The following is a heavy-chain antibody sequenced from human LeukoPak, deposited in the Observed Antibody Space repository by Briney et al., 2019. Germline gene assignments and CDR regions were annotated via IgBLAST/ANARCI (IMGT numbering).Heavy chain of an antibody. V-gene: IGHV3-66*01. D-gene: IGHD6-19*01. CDR3: ARDRAVAAFDY. CDR2: IYSGGST. J-gene: IGHJ4*02. Sequence: GSLRLSCAASGFTVSSNYMSWVRQAPGKGLEWVSVIYSGGSTYYADSVKGRFTISRDNSKNTLYLQMNSLRAEDTAVYYCARDRAVAAFDYWGQGTLVTVSS. CDR1: GFTVSSNY.